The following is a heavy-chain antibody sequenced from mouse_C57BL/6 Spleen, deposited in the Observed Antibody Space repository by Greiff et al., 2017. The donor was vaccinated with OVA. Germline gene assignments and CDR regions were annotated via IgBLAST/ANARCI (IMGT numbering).Heavy chain of an antibody. V-gene: IGHV5-17*01. J-gene: IGHJ1*03. CDR2: ISSGSSTI. CDR1: GFTFSDYG. D-gene: IGHD1-1*01. Sequence: VQVVESGGGLVKPGGSLKLSCAASGFTFSDYGMHWVRQAPEKGLEWVAYISSGSSTIYYADTVKGRFTISRDNAKNTLFLQMTSLRSEDTAMYYCARRYGSSYDWYFDVWGTGTTVTVSS. CDR3: ARRYGSSYDWYFDV.